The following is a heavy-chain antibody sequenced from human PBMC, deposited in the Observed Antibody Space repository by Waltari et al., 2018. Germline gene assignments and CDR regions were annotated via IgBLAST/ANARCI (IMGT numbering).Heavy chain of an antibody. J-gene: IGHJ3*02. CDR3: ARGYGAIDAFDI. Sequence: QVQLQESGPGLVKPSETLSLTCTVSGGSISSYYWSWIRQPPGKGLEWIGYIYYSGSTNYNPSLKSRVTISVDTSKNQFSLKLSSVTAADTAVYYCARGYGAIDAFDIWGQGTMVTVSS. V-gene: IGHV4-59*01. CDR1: GGSISSYY. D-gene: IGHD4-17*01. CDR2: IYYSGST.